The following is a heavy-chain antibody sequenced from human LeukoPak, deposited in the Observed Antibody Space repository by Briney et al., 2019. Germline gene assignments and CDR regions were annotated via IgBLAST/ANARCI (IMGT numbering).Heavy chain of an antibody. CDR1: GFTFSSYS. CDR2: ISSSSSYI. CDR3: AKELYYEHYGDFDY. J-gene: IGHJ4*02. Sequence: GGSLRLSCAASGFTFSSYSMNWVRQAPGKGLEWVSSISSSSSYIYYADSVKGRFTISRDNAKNSLYLQMNSLRAEDTAAYYCAKELYYEHYGDFDYWGQGTLVTVSS. D-gene: IGHD3-22*01. V-gene: IGHV3-21*04.